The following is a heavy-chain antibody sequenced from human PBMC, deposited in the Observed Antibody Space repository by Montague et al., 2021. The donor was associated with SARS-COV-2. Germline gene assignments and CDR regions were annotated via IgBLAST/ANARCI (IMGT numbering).Heavy chain of an antibody. J-gene: IGHJ6*02. V-gene: IGHV3-23*01. Sequence: SLRLSCAASGFTFSSYAMSWVRQAPGKGLEWVSAISGSGGSTYYADSVKGRFTISRDDAKNSLYLQMNSLRAEDTAVYYCARDGIAAAGAYYYYGMDVWGQGTTVTVSS. CDR2: ISGSGGST. CDR3: ARDGIAAAGAYYYYGMDV. D-gene: IGHD6-13*01. CDR1: GFTFSSYA.